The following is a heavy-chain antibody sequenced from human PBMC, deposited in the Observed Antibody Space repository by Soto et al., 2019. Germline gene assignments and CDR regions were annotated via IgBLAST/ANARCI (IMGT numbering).Heavy chain of an antibody. V-gene: IGHV3-74*01. CDR3: ARGLRGAYGMDV. J-gene: IGHJ6*02. CDR1: GFTFSDHW. CDR2: IKGDGSIT. Sequence: EVQLVESGGGLVQPGGSLRLSCAASGFTFSDHWIHWVRQGPGEGLVWVSRIKGDGSITNYADSVKGRFTISRDNAKNTVYLQIHRLRVEDTALYYCARGLRGAYGMDVWGQGTTVTVSS. D-gene: IGHD2-21*01.